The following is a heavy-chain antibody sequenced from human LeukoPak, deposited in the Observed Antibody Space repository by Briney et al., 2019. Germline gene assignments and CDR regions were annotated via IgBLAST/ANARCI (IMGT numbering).Heavy chain of an antibody. CDR1: GFTFSDYA. Sequence: GRSLRLSCAASGFTFSDYALGWVRQAPGRGLEWVATLSGSGAGTYYSDSVQGRFTISRDNSKRTLFLQMNSLRAEDTAFYYCAKAELGVDTFFDYWGQGTLVTVSS. CDR3: AKAELGVDTFFDY. CDR2: LSGSGAGT. D-gene: IGHD3-3*01. V-gene: IGHV3-23*01. J-gene: IGHJ4*02.